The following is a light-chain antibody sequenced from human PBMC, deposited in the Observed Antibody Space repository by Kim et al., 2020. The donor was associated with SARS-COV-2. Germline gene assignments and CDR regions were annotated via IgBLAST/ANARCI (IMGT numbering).Light chain of an antibody. V-gene: IGLV2-14*04. CDR2: DVN. J-gene: IGLJ1*01. CDR1: SSDVGGYND. Sequence: GQSLPLPCTGTSSDVGGYNDVSLYQPYPGDAPKLSIFDVNERPSGVSSRFSGSKSGNTASLTVSGLQADDEADYHCSSYASSISYVFGTGTKVTVL. CDR3: SSYASSISYV.